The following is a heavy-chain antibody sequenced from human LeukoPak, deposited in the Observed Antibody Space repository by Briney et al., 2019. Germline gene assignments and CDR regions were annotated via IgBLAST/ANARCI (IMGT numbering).Heavy chain of an antibody. Sequence: PGGSLRLSCTTPGFTFGDYGMTWVRQAPGKGLEWVGFIRSRLYGGTTEYAASVKDRFTVSRDDSKSIAYLQMNNVNTEDTAVYFCGRGLTVVGAKYYFDYWGQGTLVTVSS. V-gene: IGHV3-49*04. CDR2: IRSRLYGGTT. CDR1: GFTFGDYG. J-gene: IGHJ4*02. D-gene: IGHD1-26*01. CDR3: GRGLTVVGAKYYFDY.